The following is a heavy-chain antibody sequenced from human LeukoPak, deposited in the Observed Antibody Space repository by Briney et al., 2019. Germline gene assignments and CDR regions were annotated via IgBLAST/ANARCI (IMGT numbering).Heavy chain of an antibody. Sequence: PSETLSLTCTVSGGSISSSSYYWGWIRQPPGKGLEWIGSIYYSGSTYYNPSLKSRVTISVDTSKNQFSLKLSSVTAADTAVYYCARTRGYSNYGLDYWGQGTLVTVSS. J-gene: IGHJ4*02. CDR3: ARTRGYSNYGLDY. CDR2: IYYSGST. CDR1: GGSISSSSYY. D-gene: IGHD4-11*01. V-gene: IGHV4-39*07.